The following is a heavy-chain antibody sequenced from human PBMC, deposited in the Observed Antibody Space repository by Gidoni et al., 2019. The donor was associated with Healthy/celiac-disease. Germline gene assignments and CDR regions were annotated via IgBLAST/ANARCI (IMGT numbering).Heavy chain of an antibody. CDR1: GGSISSGGYS. CDR2: ISHSGST. D-gene: IGHD3-22*01. Sequence: QLQLQESGSGLVKPSQTLSLTCAVSGGSISSGGYSWSWIRQPPGKGLEWIGYISHSGSTYYNPSLKSRVTISVDRSKNQFSLKLSSVTAADTAVYYCARGSTYYYDSSGYGAFDIWGQGTMVTVSS. CDR3: ARGSTYYYDSSGYGAFDI. J-gene: IGHJ3*02. V-gene: IGHV4-30-2*01.